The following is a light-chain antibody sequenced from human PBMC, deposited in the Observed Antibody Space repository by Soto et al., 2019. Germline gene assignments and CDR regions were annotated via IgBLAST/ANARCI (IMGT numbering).Light chain of an antibody. CDR1: QTVRNNY. CDR3: QQLSSYPLT. Sequence: EFVLTQSPGTLSLSPGERATLSCRASQTVRNNYLAWYQQKPGQAPRLLIYDASSRATGIPDRFSGSVSGTDFTLTISRLEPEDVAVYYCQQLSSYPLTFGGGTKVEIK. V-gene: IGKV3-20*01. J-gene: IGKJ4*01. CDR2: DAS.